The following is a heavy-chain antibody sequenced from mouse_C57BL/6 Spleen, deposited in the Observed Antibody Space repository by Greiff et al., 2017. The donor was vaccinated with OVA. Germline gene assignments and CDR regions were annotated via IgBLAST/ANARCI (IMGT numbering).Heavy chain of an antibody. J-gene: IGHJ2*01. D-gene: IGHD2-5*01. V-gene: IGHV1-64*01. CDR2: IHPNSGST. Sequence: VQLQQPGAELVKPGASVKLSCKASGYTFTSYWMHWVKQRPGQGLEWIGMIHPNSGSTNYNEKFKSKATLTVDKSSSTAYMQLSSLTSEDSAVYYCARSRSNYAFFDYWGQGTTLTVSS. CDR1: GYTFTSYW. CDR3: ARSRSNYAFFDY.